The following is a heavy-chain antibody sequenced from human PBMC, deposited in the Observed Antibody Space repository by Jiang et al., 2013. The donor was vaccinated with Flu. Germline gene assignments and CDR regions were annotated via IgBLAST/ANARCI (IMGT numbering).Heavy chain of an antibody. Sequence: EVQLLESGGGLVQPGRSLRLSCAASGFTFDDYAMHWVRQAPGKGLEWVSGISWNSGSIGYADSVKGRFTISRDNAKNSLYLQMNSLRAEDTALYYCAKDRIAAAALGYFDYWGQGTLVTVSS. CDR2: ISWNSGSI. CDR1: GFTFDDYA. V-gene: IGHV3-9*01. CDR3: AKDRIAAAALGYFDY. J-gene: IGHJ4*02. D-gene: IGHD6-13*01.